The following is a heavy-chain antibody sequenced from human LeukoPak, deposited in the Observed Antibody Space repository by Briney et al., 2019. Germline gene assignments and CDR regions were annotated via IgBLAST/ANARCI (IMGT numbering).Heavy chain of an antibody. CDR2: INHSGST. J-gene: IGHJ4*02. D-gene: IGHD3-10*01. CDR1: GGSFSGYY. CDR3: ARASGSPLYYFDY. Sequence: SETLSLTCAVYGGSFSGYYWSWIRQPPGKGLEWIGEINHSGSTNYNPSLKSRVTISVDTSKNQFSLKLSSVTAADTDVYYCARASGSPLYYFDYWGQGTLVTVSS. V-gene: IGHV4-34*01.